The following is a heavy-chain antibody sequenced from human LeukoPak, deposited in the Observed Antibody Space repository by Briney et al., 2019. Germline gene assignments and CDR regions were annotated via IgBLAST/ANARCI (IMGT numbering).Heavy chain of an antibody. Sequence: SETLSLTCTVSGGSISSYYWTWIRQPPGKGLEWIGYIYYSGTTNYNPSLKSRVTISVDTSKNQFSLKLSSVTAADTAVYYCARGRVSGSYEGTTLINWGQGTLVTVSS. CDR1: GGSISSYY. CDR2: IYYSGTT. CDR3: ARGRVSGSYEGTTLIN. J-gene: IGHJ4*02. V-gene: IGHV4-59*01. D-gene: IGHD1-26*01.